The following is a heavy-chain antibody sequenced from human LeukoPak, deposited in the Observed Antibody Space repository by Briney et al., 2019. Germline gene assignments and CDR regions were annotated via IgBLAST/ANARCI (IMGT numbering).Heavy chain of an antibody. CDR2: ISYDGSSK. D-gene: IGHD5-18*01. V-gene: IGHV3-30*04. Sequence: GGSLRLSCAASGFTFSSYAMHWVRQAPGKGLEWVAVISYDGSSKYYADSVKGRFTISRDNAKNSVYLQMNSLRAEDTAVYYCARGLARTSMVTRGGVRFDYWGQGTLVTVSS. CDR3: ARGLARTSMVTRGGVRFDY. CDR1: GFTFSSYA. J-gene: IGHJ4*02.